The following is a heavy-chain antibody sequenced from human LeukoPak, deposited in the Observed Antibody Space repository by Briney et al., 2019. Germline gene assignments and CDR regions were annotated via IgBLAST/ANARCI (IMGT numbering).Heavy chain of an antibody. Sequence: GGTLRLSCAASGFTFSTYGMSWVRQAPGKGLEWVSHISGAGGSAYYADSVKGRFTISRDNSKNTLFLQMDSLRAEDTALYYCAKYLFWGAAFFDYWGQGTLATVSS. V-gene: IGHV3-23*01. D-gene: IGHD3-16*01. CDR2: ISGAGGSA. CDR3: AKYLFWGAAFFDY. CDR1: GFTFSTYG. J-gene: IGHJ4*02.